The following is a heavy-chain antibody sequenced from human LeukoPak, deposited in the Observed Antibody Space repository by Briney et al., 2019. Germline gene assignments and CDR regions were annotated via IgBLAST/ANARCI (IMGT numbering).Heavy chain of an antibody. V-gene: IGHV3-66*02. CDR1: GLTVSSSH. CDR2: IKSGSNT. CDR3: VNLPGGGQ. J-gene: IGHJ4*02. D-gene: IGHD7-27*01. Sequence: PGGSLRLSCAASGLTVSSSHMTWIRQAPRKGLEWVSIIKSGSNTDYADSVKGRFAISRDNSKSTVYLQMNSLRIEDTAVYYCVNLPGGGQWGQGTLVTVSS.